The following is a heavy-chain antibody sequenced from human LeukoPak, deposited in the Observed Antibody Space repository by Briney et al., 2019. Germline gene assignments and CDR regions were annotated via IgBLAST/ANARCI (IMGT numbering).Heavy chain of an antibody. Sequence: SVKVSCKASGGTFSSYAISWVRQAPGQGLEWMGRIIPILGIANYAQKFQGRVTITADKSTSTAYMELSSLRSEDTAVYYCARGSGASWLFDPWGQGTLVTVSS. CDR3: ARGSGASWLFDP. V-gene: IGHV1-69*04. J-gene: IGHJ5*02. D-gene: IGHD2-15*01. CDR2: IIPILGIA. CDR1: GGTFSSYA.